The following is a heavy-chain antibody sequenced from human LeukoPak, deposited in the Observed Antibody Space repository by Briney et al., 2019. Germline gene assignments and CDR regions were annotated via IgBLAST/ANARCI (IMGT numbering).Heavy chain of an antibody. V-gene: IGHV1-24*01. D-gene: IGHD2-2*01. J-gene: IGHJ3*02. CDR1: GYTLTELS. CDR2: FDPEDGET. Sequence: ASVKVSCKVSGYTLTELSMHWVGQAPGKGREGMGGFDPEDGETIDEQKFQGRVTMTEDTSTDTAYMELSSLRSEDTAVYYCARGGGPVHCSSTSCQGAFDIWGQGTMVTASS. CDR3: ARGGGPVHCSSTSCQGAFDI.